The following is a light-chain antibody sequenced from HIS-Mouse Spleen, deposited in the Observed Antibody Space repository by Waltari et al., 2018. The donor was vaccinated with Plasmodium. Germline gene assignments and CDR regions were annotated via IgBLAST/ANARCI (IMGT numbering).Light chain of an antibody. CDR1: QSVSSSY. CDR3: QQYGSSPYT. J-gene: IGKJ2*01. V-gene: IGKV3-20*01. Sequence: EIVLTPSPGTLSLSPGERATLSCRASQSVSSSYLAWYQQKPGQAPMLLIYGASSRATGIPDRFSGSESGTDFTFTISRLEPEDFAVYDCQQYGSSPYTFGQGTKLEIK. CDR2: GAS.